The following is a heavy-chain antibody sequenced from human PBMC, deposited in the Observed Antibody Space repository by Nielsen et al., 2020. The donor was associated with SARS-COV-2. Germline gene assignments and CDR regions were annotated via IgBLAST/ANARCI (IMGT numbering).Heavy chain of an antibody. V-gene: IGHV3-21*01. CDR3: ARDEGVVVPAAIRD. D-gene: IGHD2-2*02. Sequence: GESLKISCAASGSTFSSYSMNWVRQAPGKGLEWVSSISSGSSYIYYADSVKGRFTISRDNAKNSLYLQMNSLRAEDTAVYYCARDEGVVVPAAIRDWGQGTLVTVSS. CDR2: ISSGSSYI. J-gene: IGHJ4*02. CDR1: GSTFSSYS.